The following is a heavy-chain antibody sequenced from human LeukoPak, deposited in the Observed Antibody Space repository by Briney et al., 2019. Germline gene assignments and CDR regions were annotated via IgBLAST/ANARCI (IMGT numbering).Heavy chain of an antibody. D-gene: IGHD2-21*02. CDR1: GGTFSSYA. V-gene: IGHV1-69*05. CDR3: ACSIVVATAINGHFDY. Sequence: SVKVSCKASGGTFSSYAISWVRQAPGQGLEWMGRIIPIFGTANYAQKFQGRVTITTDESTSTAYMELSSLRSEDTAVYYCACSIVVATAINGHFDYWGQGTLVTVSS. J-gene: IGHJ4*02. CDR2: IIPIFGTA.